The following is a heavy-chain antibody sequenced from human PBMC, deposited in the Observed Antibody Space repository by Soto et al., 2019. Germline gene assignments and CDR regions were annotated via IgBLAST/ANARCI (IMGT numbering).Heavy chain of an antibody. V-gene: IGHV3-74*01. J-gene: IGHJ4*02. CDR2: INSDGSII. CDR3: GRDRGGNYYGGFDY. Sequence: GGSLRLSCATSGFTFTNYWMHWVRQVPGKGLQWLSRINSDGSIIDYADSVKDRSTISRDNAKNTLYLQMDSLRAEDTAVFYCGRDRGGNYYGGFDYWGQGTLVTVSS. CDR1: GFTFTNYW. D-gene: IGHD1-26*01.